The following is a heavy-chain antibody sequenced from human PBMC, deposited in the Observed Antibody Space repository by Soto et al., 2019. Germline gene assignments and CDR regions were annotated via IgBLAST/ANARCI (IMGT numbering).Heavy chain of an antibody. V-gene: IGHV4-59*08. D-gene: IGHD4-4*01. J-gene: IGHJ4*02. CDR2: IYNSGTT. CDR3: ARHRRTTVAKFDFDS. CDR1: GGTISGYY. Sequence: QVQLQESGPGLVKPSETLSLTCTVTGGTISGYYWSWIRQAPGKGLEWIAYIYNSGTTNYNPSLKSRVTVSEDSSKNQISLKLSSVTAADTAVYYCARHRRTTVAKFDFDSWGQGALVTVSS.